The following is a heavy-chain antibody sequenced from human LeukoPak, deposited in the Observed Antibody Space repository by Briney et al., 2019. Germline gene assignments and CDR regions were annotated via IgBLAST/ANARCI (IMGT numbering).Heavy chain of an antibody. D-gene: IGHD6-19*01. J-gene: IGHJ4*02. CDR1: GFTFSSYA. CDR2: ISYDGSNK. Sequence: GGSLRLSCAASGFTFSSYAMHWVRQAPGKGLEWVAVISYDGSNKYYADSVKGRFTISRDNSKNTLYLQMNSLRAEDTAVYYCAKTASSGWYDKPEGVDYWGQGTLVTVSS. CDR3: AKTASSGWYDKPEGVDY. V-gene: IGHV3-30*04.